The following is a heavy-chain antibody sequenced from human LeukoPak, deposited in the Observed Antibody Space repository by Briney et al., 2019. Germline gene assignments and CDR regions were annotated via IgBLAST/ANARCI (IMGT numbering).Heavy chain of an antibody. CDR2: INPNSGGT. D-gene: IGHD3-22*01. V-gene: IGHV1-2*02. J-gene: IGHJ4*02. CDR1: GYTFTGYY. Sequence: ASVKVSCKASGYTFTGYYMHWVRQAPGRGLEWMGWINPNSGGTNYAQKFQGRVTMTRDTSISTAYMELSRLRSDDTAVYYCARGVYDSSGYYGLYFDYWGQGTLVTVSS. CDR3: ARGVYDSSGYYGLYFDY.